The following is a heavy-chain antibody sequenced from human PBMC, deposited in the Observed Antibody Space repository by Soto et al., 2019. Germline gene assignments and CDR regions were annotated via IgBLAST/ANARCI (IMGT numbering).Heavy chain of an antibody. D-gene: IGHD1-26*01. J-gene: IGHJ4*02. CDR3: ARRRSGRVGATPFDY. V-gene: IGHV4-39*01. Sequence: QLQLQESGPGLVKPSETLSLTCTVSGGSISSSSYYWGWIRQPPGKGLEWIGSIYYSGSTYYNPSLKSRVTISVDTSKNQFALTLSSVTAADTAVYYCARRRSGRVGATPFDYWGQGTLVTVSS. CDR2: IYYSGST. CDR1: GGSISSSSYY.